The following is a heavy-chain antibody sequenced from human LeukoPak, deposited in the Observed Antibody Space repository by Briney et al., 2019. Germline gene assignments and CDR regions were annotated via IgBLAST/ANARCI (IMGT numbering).Heavy chain of an antibody. CDR1: GFTFSNYA. J-gene: IGHJ4*02. Sequence: PGRSLRLSCAASGFTFSNYAMHWVRQAPGKGLEWVAIISYDGNYKYYAGSVKGRFAISRDNSKNTLYLQMNSLRPEDTAVYYCAKHPQYSGNKFPYCFDHWGQGSLVTVSS. CDR3: AKHPQYSGNKFPYCFDH. V-gene: IGHV3-30-3*02. D-gene: IGHD1-26*01. CDR2: ISYDGNYK.